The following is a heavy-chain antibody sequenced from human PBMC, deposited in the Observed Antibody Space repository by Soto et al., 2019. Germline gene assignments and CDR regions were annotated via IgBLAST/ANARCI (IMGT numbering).Heavy chain of an antibody. V-gene: IGHV1-8*01. D-gene: IGHD1-26*01. CDR1: GYTFTSYD. CDR3: ARVYHTGIVGATHRRFDP. Sequence: QVQLVQSGAEVKKPGASVKVSCKASGYTFTSYDINWVRQATGQGLEWMGWMNPNSGNTGYAQKFQGRVTMSRNTSISTAYMELSSLRSEDTAVYYCARVYHTGIVGATHRRFDPWGQGTLVTVSS. CDR2: MNPNSGNT. J-gene: IGHJ5*02.